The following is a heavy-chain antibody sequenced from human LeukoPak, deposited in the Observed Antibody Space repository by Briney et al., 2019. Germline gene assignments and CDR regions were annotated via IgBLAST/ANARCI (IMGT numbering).Heavy chain of an antibody. V-gene: IGHV4-34*01. J-gene: IGHJ5*02. CDR3: ARYGEDYVWGGTNWFDP. D-gene: IGHD3-16*01. CDR2: INHSGST. Sequence: SETLSLTCAVYGGSFSGYYWCWIRQPPGKGLEWIGEINHSGSTKYNPSLKSRVTISVDTSKNQFSLKVSSVTAADTAVYYCARYGEDYVWGGTNWFDPWGQGTLAIVSS. CDR1: GGSFSGYY.